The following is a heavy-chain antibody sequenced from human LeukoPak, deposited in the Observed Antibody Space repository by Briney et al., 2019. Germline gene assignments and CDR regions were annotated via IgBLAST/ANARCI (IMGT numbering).Heavy chain of an antibody. V-gene: IGHV3-21*01. CDR2: IHESGGYI. CDR1: GFTFSSYT. Sequence: PGGSLRLFCAASGFTFSSYTMKWVRQAPGKGLEWVSSIHESGGYIYYADSVKGRFTISRDNAEKSLYLQMDSLRAEDTAVYYCASSSDAFDIWGQGTMVTVSS. CDR3: ASSSDAFDI. J-gene: IGHJ3*02. D-gene: IGHD6-6*01.